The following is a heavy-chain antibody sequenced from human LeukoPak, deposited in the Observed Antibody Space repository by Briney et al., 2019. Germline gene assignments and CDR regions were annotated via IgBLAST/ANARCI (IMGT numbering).Heavy chain of an antibody. CDR3: ARGFRRSSSSSGYYYYGMDV. D-gene: IGHD6-6*01. CDR2: TNPNSGGT. Sequence: ASVKVSCKASGYTFTGYYMHWVRQAPGQGLEWMGWTNPNSGGTNYAQKFQGWVTMTRDTSISTAYMELSRLRSDDTAVYYCARGFRRSSSSSGYYYYGMDVWGQGTMVTVSS. J-gene: IGHJ6*02. V-gene: IGHV1-2*04. CDR1: GYTFTGYY.